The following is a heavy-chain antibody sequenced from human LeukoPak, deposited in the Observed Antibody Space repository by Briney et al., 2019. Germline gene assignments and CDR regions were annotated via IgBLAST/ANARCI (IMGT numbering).Heavy chain of an antibody. CDR3: ARDNRYSSSWYPYYYYYMDV. D-gene: IGHD6-13*01. V-gene: IGHV4-39*07. CDR1: DGSISSSSYD. J-gene: IGHJ6*03. Sequence: PSETLSLSCTVSDGSISSSSYDWGWIRQHPGKGLEWIGSIYYSGSTNYNPSLKSRVTISVDTSKNQFSLKLSSVTAADTAVYYCARDNRYSSSWYPYYYYYMDVWGKGTTVTVSS. CDR2: IYYSGST.